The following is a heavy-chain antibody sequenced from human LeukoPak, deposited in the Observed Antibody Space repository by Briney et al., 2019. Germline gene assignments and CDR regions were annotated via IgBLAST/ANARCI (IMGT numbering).Heavy chain of an antibody. CDR1: GFTFSSYG. D-gene: IGHD3-3*01. CDR2: IRYDGSNK. CDR3: AKDLVLGYDFWSGYTYSFDY. Sequence: GRSLRLSCAASGFTFSSYGMHWVRQAPGKGLEWVAFIRYDGSNKYYADSVKGRFTISRDNSKNTLYLQMNSLRAEDTAVYYCAKDLVLGYDFWSGYTYSFDYWGQGTLVTVSS. J-gene: IGHJ4*02. V-gene: IGHV3-30*02.